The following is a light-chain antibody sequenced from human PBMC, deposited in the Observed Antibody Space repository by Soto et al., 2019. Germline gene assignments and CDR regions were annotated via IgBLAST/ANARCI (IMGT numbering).Light chain of an antibody. V-gene: IGKV3-20*01. CDR2: GAS. CDR3: QQYGSSPST. CDR1: QSVSSSY. Sequence: VLTQSPGALSLSPGERATLSCRASQSVSSSYLAWYQQKPGQAPRLLIYGASSRATGIPDRFSGSGSGTDFTLTIIRLEPEDFAVYYCQQYGSSPSTFGQGTRLEIK. J-gene: IGKJ5*01.